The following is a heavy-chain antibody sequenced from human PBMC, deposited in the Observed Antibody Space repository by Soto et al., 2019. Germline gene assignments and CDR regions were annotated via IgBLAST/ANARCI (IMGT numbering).Heavy chain of an antibody. V-gene: IGHV5-51*01. Sequence: GESLKISCKGSGYSFTSYWIGWVRQMPGKGLEWMGIIYPGDSDTRYSPSFQGQVTISADKSISTAYLQWSSLKASDTAMYYCARRSSLAVAGVYYYCYGMDVWGQGTTVTVSS. J-gene: IGHJ6*02. CDR1: GYSFTSYW. CDR2: IYPGDSDT. CDR3: ARRSSLAVAGVYYYCYGMDV. D-gene: IGHD6-19*01.